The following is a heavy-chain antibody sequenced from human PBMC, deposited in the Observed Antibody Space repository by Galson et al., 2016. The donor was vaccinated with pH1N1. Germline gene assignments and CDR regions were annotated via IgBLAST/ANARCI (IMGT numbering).Heavy chain of an antibody. Sequence: SVKVSCKASGYTFTGYVIHWVRQAPGQRLEWMGWFNAVNGNTKYSQKFQDRVTITTDTSASTAYMELSSLRSEDTALYYCARGPQIVVVEAATPGWFDSWGQGTQVTVSS. J-gene: IGHJ5*01. CDR2: FNAVNGNT. V-gene: IGHV1-3*01. D-gene: IGHD2-15*01. CDR1: GYTFTGYV. CDR3: ARGPQIVVVEAATPGWFDS.